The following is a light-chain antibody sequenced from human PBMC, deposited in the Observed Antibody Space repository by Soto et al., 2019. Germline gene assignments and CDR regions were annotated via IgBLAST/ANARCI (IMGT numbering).Light chain of an antibody. V-gene: IGKV3-20*01. CDR3: QQYGSSPRLT. CDR1: QSVSSSY. Sequence: EIVLTQSPGTLSLSPGQRATLSCRASQSVSSSYLAWYQQKPGQAPRLLIYAASNRATGIPDRFNGSGSGTDFTLTISRLEPEDFAVYYCQQYGSSPRLTFGGGTKVEIK. CDR2: AAS. J-gene: IGKJ4*01.